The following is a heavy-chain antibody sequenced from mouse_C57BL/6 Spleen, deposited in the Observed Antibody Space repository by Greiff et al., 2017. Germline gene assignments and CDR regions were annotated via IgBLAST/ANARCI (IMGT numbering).Heavy chain of an antibody. D-gene: IGHD4-1*01. CDR1: GFNIKNSY. Sequence: VQLQQPVAELVRPGASVKLSCTASGFNIKNSYMHWVKQRPEQGLEWIGRIDPANGNTKYAPKFQGKATLTADTSSSTAYLQLSSLTSEDTAIYYCAREVRTGVLWCAYWGQGTLVTVSA. V-gene: IGHV14-3*01. CDR2: IDPANGNT. J-gene: IGHJ3*01. CDR3: AREVRTGVLWCAY.